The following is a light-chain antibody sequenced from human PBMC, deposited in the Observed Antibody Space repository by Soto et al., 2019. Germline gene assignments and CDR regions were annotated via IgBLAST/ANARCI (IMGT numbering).Light chain of an antibody. CDR3: QQYTSDPWT. Sequence: DIQMTQSPSPLSASVGDRATITCRACQSIRYSLAWFQQKAGKAPKLLIYEASRLESGVPSRISGSGSGTECTLTISSLQPDDFATYYCQQYTSDPWTFGQGTKVDIK. V-gene: IGKV1-5*03. J-gene: IGKJ1*01. CDR2: EAS. CDR1: QSIRYS.